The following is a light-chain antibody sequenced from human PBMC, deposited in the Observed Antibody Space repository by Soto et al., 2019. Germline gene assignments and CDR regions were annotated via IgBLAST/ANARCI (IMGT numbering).Light chain of an antibody. CDR3: QQYGSSRT. V-gene: IGKV3-20*01. J-gene: IGKJ1*01. CDR2: GAS. Sequence: EIVLTQSPGTLSLSPGERATLSCRASQSVSGSYLAWYQQKPGQAPRLLIYGASSRATGIPDRFSGSGSGTDFTLTISRLEPEDFALYYCQQYGSSRTFGQGTKVEIK. CDR1: QSVSGSY.